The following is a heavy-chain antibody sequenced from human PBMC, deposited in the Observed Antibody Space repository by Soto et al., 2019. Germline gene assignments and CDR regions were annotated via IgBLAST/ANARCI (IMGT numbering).Heavy chain of an antibody. V-gene: IGHV3-73*01. CDR2: IRSKANSYAT. D-gene: IGHD3-10*01. CDR3: TRHLPVVRGVTPILYNWFDP. CDR1: GFTFSGSA. Sequence: GSLRLSCAASGFTFSGSAMHWVRQASGKGLEGVGRIRSKANSYATAYAASVKGRFTISRDDSKNTAYLQMNSLKTEDTAVYYCTRHLPVVRGVTPILYNWFDPWGQGTLVIVSS. J-gene: IGHJ5*02.